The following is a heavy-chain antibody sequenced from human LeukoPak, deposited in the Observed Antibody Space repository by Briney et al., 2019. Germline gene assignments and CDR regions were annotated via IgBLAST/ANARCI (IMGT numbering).Heavy chain of an antibody. V-gene: IGHV3-53*01. D-gene: IGHD3-10*01. CDR2: IYGDSST. J-gene: IGHJ6*02. CDR3: ARERIYYGSGRDLTDARLYYYYGMDV. Sequence: GGSLRLSCAASGFPVSSNCMTWVRQAPGKGLEWVSLIYGDSSTYYADSVKGRFTISRDNSKNTLYLQMNSLRADDTAVYYCARERIYYGSGRDLTDARLYYYYGMDVWGRGTTVTVSS. CDR1: GFPVSSNC.